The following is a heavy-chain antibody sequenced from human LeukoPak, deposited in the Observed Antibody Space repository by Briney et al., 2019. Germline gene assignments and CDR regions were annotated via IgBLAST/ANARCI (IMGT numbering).Heavy chain of an antibody. CDR3: ARETQYYYDSSGYPKYYFDY. Sequence: PSETLSLTCAVYGGSFSGYYWSWIRQPPGKGLEWIGEANHSGSTYYNPSLKSRVTISVDTSKNQFSLKLSSVTAADTAVYYCARETQYYYDSSGYPKYYFDYWGQGTLVTVSS. V-gene: IGHV4-34*01. D-gene: IGHD3-22*01. CDR2: ANHSGST. J-gene: IGHJ4*02. CDR1: GGSFSGYY.